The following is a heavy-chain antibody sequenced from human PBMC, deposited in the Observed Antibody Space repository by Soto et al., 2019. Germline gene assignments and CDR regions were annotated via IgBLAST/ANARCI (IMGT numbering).Heavy chain of an antibody. V-gene: IGHV4-59*08. CDR2: IYYSGST. D-gene: IGHD6-13*01. CDR1: GGSISSYY. CDR3: ARHRGYSSSWSYYNWFDP. J-gene: IGHJ5*02. Sequence: PSETLSLTCTVSGGSISSYYWSWIRQPPGKGLEWIGYIYYSGSTNYNPSLKSRVTISVDTSKNQFSLKLSSVTAADTAVYYCARHRGYSSSWSYYNWFDPWGQGTLVTVSS.